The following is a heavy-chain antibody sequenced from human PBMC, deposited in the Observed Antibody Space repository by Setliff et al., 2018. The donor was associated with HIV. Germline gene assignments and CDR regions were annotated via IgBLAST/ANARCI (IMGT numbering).Heavy chain of an antibody. V-gene: IGHV2-5*02. CDR1: GFSLSTNGVG. Sequence: SGPTLVNPTQTLTLTCTFSGFSLSTNGVGVGWIRQPPGKALEWLALIYWDADKRYSPSLKNRLTITKDTSKNQVFLVMTNMDPVDTATYYCAHRKVAAVGTLFDYWGQGTLVTVSS. CDR3: AHRKVAAVGTLFDY. CDR2: IYWDADK. J-gene: IGHJ4*02. D-gene: IGHD6-19*01.